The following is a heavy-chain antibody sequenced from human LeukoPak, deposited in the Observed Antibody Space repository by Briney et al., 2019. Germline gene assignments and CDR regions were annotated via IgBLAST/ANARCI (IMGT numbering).Heavy chain of an antibody. V-gene: IGHV3-23*01. J-gene: IGHJ6*02. CDR3: AKPNFWSGYWSADYYYYGMDV. CDR2: ISGSGGST. D-gene: IGHD3-3*01. Sequence: QTGGSLRLSCAASGFTFSSYAMSWVRQAPGKGLEWVSAISGSGGSTHYADSVKGRFTISRDNSKNTLYLQMNSLRAEDTAVYYCAKPNFWSGYWSADYYYYGMDVWGQGTTVTVSS. CDR1: GFTFSSYA.